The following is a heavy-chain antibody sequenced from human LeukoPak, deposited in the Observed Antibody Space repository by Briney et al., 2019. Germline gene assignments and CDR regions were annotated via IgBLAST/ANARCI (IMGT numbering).Heavy chain of an antibody. CDR1: GGSISSYY. CDR3: ARESERAEGALPQLLVDY. CDR2: IYTSGST. J-gene: IGHJ4*02. Sequence: SETLSLTCTVSGGSISSYYWSWIRQPAGEGLEWIGRIYTSGSTNYNPSLKSRVTMSVDTSKNQFSLTLSSVTAADTAVYYCARESERAEGALPQLLVDYWGQGTLVTVSS. D-gene: IGHD2-2*01. V-gene: IGHV4-4*07.